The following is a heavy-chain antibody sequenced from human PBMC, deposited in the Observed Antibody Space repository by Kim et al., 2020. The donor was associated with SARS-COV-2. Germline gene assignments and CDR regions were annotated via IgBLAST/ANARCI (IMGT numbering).Heavy chain of an antibody. D-gene: IGHD5-18*01. CDR2: IRSKTYGGTT. Sequence: GGSLRLSCTASGFTFGDYGVSWFRQAPGKGLEWVGFIRSKTYGGTTEYAASVKGRITISRDDSKSIAYLQMNSLKTEDTALYYCTRKGYTYASSDFWGQGTLVTVSS. CDR3: TRKGYTYASSDF. J-gene: IGHJ4*02. V-gene: IGHV3-49*03. CDR1: GFTFGDYG.